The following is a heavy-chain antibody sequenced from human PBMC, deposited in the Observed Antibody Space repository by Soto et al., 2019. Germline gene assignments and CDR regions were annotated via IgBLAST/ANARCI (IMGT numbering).Heavy chain of an antibody. CDR2: ISSSSSYI. J-gene: IGHJ3*02. CDR1: GFTFSSYS. D-gene: IGHD1-26*01. CDR3: QMMGSYQFDAFDI. V-gene: IGHV3-21*01. Sequence: EVQLVESGGGLVKPGGSLRLSCAASGFTFSSYSMNWVRQAPGKGLEWVSSISSSSSYIYYADSVKGRFTISRDNAKNSLYLQMNSLRAEDTAVYYCQMMGSYQFDAFDIWGQGTMVTVSS.